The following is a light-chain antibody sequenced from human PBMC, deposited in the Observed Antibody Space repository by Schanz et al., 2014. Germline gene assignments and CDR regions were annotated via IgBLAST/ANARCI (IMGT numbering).Light chain of an antibody. J-gene: IGLJ2*01. Sequence: QSVLTQPPSVSGTPGQLVTIPCSGSSSNIGSNYVYWYQQLPGTAPKLVIYSNNQRPSGVPDRFSGSKSGTSASLAISGLQSEDEADYYCAAWDDSLSGPAFGGGTKLTVL. CDR2: SNN. V-gene: IGLV1-47*01. CDR3: AAWDDSLSGPA. CDR1: SSNIGSNY.